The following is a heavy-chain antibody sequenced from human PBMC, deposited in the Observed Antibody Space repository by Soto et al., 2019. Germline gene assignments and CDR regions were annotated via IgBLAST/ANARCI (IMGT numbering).Heavy chain of an antibody. J-gene: IGHJ5*02. D-gene: IGHD3-10*02. Sequence: EVYLLESGGALVQPGGSLRLSCAASGFSFTSFAMTWVRQAPGTGLEWVSAISGSGDRTYYADSVRGRFTISRDNFRNTLYLQMNSLRVEDTALYYCAKGDCSVSYYAATWGQGTLGTVSS. V-gene: IGHV3-23*01. CDR2: ISGSGDRT. CDR1: GFSFTSFA. CDR3: AKGDCSVSYYAAT.